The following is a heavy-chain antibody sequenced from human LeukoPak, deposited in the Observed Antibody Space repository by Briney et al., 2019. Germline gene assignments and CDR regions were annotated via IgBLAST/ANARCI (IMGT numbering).Heavy chain of an antibody. CDR2: ISSAGGYI. CDR3: AREIVSSNSFDN. D-gene: IGHD2-2*01. CDR1: GFTVSSNY. V-gene: IGHV3-21*01. Sequence: GGSLRLSCAASGFTVSSNYMSWVRQAPGKGLEWVSSISSAGGYIYYADSVKGRFTISRDNAKNSLYLQMNSLRAVDTAVYYCAREIVSSNSFDNWGQGTLVTVSS. J-gene: IGHJ4*02.